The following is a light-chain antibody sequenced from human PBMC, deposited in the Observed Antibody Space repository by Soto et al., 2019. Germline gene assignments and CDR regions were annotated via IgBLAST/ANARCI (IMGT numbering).Light chain of an antibody. V-gene: IGKV3-20*01. CDR1: QSVRSDD. J-gene: IGKJ4*01. CDR3: QQYGGSLT. CDR2: GAS. Sequence: EIVLTQSPGSLSLSPGERATLSCRASQSVRSDDLAWYQQKPGQAPRLLVYGASSRATGIPDRFSGSGSGTDFTLTISRLEPEDFALYYCQQYGGSLTFGGGTKVDIK.